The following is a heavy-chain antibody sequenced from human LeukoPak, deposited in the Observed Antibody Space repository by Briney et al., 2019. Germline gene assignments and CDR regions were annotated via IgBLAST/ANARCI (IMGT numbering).Heavy chain of an antibody. V-gene: IGHV3-23*01. D-gene: IGHD5-12*01. CDR2: MSGSGGST. CDR3: AKDGRGSMVHFDY. Sequence: GGSLRLSCAASGFTFSSYAMSWVRQAPGKGLEWVSAMSGSGGSTYHADSVKGRFTISRDSSKNTLYLQMNSLRAEDTAVYYCAKDGRGSMVHFDYWGQGTLVTVSS. CDR1: GFTFSSYA. J-gene: IGHJ4*02.